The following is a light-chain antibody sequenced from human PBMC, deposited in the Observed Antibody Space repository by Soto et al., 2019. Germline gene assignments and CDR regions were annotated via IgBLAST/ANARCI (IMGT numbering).Light chain of an antibody. Sequence: EILMTQSPGTLSASPGERATLSCRASQSVSSNLAWYQQKPGQAPRLLIYAVSTRATGIPARFSGSGSGTESPPTISSLQSEDFAVYYCQQYNKWPLTFGQGTKVEIK. CDR2: AVS. V-gene: IGKV3-15*01. CDR1: QSVSSN. CDR3: QQYNKWPLT. J-gene: IGKJ1*01.